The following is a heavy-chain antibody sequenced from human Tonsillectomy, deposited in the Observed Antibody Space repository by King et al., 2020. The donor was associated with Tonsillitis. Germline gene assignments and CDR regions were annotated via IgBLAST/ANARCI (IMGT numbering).Heavy chain of an antibody. CDR1: GFTFISYA. V-gene: IGHV3-23*04. J-gene: IGHJ6*02. Sequence: ELQLVQSGGGLVQPGGSLRLSCAASGFTFISYARSWVRQAPGKGLEWVSAISVSGGSPYYADSVKGRFTISRDNSKNTLYLQMNSLRAEDTAVYYCAKAYSSVNYYYGMDVWGQGTTVTVAS. CDR2: ISVSGGSP. D-gene: IGHD3-22*01. CDR3: AKAYSSVNYYYGMDV.